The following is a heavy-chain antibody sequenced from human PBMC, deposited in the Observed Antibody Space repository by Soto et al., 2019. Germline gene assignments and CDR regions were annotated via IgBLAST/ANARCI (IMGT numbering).Heavy chain of an antibody. CDR1: GFTFRSYS. CDR2: ISSSSSTI. V-gene: IGHV3-48*02. Sequence: GGSLRPSCAASGFTFRSYSMNWVRQAPGKGLEWVSYISSSSSTIYYADSVKDRLTITRDNAKNSLYLQMTSLRDEDTAVYYCACSNYWGQGTLVTVSS. CDR3: ACSNY. J-gene: IGHJ4*02. D-gene: IGHD3-10*02.